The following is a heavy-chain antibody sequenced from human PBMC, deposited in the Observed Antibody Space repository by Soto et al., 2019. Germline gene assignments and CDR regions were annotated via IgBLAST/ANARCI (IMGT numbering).Heavy chain of an antibody. J-gene: IGHJ4*02. Sequence: QVQLVQSGAEVKKPGASVKVSCKASGYTFTSYGISWVRQAPGQGVEWIGWISAYNGNTNYAQKLQGRVTKTTYTSPSTAYRELVRLISEDTTVYYCARDPRRYCTNCGCSPTFWGQGTLVTVSS. CDR1: GYTFTSYG. CDR3: ARDPRRYCTNCGCSPTF. D-gene: IGHD2-8*01. V-gene: IGHV1-18*01. CDR2: ISAYNGNT.